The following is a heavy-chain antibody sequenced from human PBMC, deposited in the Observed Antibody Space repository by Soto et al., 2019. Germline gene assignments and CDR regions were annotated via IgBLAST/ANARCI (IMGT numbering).Heavy chain of an antibody. CDR3: ARGPSGSNSGGYNWFDP. CDR1: GFTFSSYY. Sequence: LRLSCAASGFTFSSYYMSWVRQAQGKGLEWVANVNGDGSEKYYVDSVKGRFTISRDNAKNSLYLQMNSLRAEDTAVYYCARGPSGSNSGGYNWFDPWGQGTLVTVSS. D-gene: IGHD1-26*01. CDR2: VNGDGSEK. J-gene: IGHJ5*02. V-gene: IGHV3-7*01.